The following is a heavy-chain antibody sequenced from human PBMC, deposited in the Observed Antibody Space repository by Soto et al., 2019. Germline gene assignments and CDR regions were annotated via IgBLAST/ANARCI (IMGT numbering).Heavy chain of an antibody. CDR1: GGSISSSSYY. V-gene: IGHV4-39*02. CDR2: IYYSGST. CDR3: ARIYCGGDCYSDHYYDGMDV. J-gene: IGHJ6*02. Sequence: QLQLQESGPGLVKPSETLSLTCTVSGGSISSSSYYWGWIRQPPGKGLEWIGSIYYSGSTYYNPCLHTGVTIHAATTKTHFTLQLSSVPAADPAVYYCARIYCGGDCYSDHYYDGMDVWGQGTTVTVSS. D-gene: IGHD2-21*02.